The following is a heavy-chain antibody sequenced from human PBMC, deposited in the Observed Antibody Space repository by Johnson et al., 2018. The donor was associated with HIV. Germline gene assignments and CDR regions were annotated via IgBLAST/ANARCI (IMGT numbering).Heavy chain of an antibody. Sequence: VQLVESGGGVVRPGGSLRLSCAASGFTFDDYGMSWVRQAPGKGLEWVSGISWDGGSTYYADSVTGRFTISRDKSKNTLYLQRNSLRAEDTAVYYCAKDITMIRAGAFDIWGQGTMVTVSS. V-gene: IGHV3-20*04. D-gene: IGHD3-22*01. CDR3: AKDITMIRAGAFDI. CDR1: GFTFDDYG. J-gene: IGHJ3*02. CDR2: ISWDGGST.